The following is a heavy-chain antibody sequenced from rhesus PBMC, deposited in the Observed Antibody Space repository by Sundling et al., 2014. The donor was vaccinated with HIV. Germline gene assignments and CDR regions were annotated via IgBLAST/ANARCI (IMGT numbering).Heavy chain of an antibody. CDR1: GASISSHY. V-gene: IGHV4S2*01. CDR3: ARTGPWTGYYSFDY. D-gene: IGHD3-3*01. J-gene: IGHJ4*01. CDR2: IYGGGGST. Sequence: KLQKWGEGLVKPSETLPLTCAVSGASISSHYWSWIRQAPGKGLEWIGRIYGGGGSTDYNPSLKSRVTISIDTSKNQFSLKLTSVTAADTAVYYCARTGPWTGYYSFDYWGQGVLVTVSS.